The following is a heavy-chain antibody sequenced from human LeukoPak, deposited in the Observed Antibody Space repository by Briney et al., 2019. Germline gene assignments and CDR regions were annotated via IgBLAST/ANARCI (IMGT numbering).Heavy chain of an antibody. CDR3: ARGGFVVVTAIGNGHAFDI. D-gene: IGHD2-21*02. J-gene: IGHJ3*02. CDR2: ISSSGGRT. CDR1: GFTFSSYA. Sequence: QPGGSLRLSCAASGFTFSSYAMGWVRQAPGKGLEWVSTISSSGGRTYYADSVKGHFTISRDDSKNTLYLQMGSLRAEDMAVYYCARGGFVVVTAIGNGHAFDIWGQGTMVTVSS. V-gene: IGHV3-23*01.